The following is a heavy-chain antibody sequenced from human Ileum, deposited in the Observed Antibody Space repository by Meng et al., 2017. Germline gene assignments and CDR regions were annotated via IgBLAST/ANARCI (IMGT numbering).Heavy chain of an antibody. CDR2: ISKTSIYI. D-gene: IGHD3-16*01. CDR1: GFSIRDEH. CDR3: ARDGGHRRFDV. Sequence: VPLVESGGDLVKPGGSLRLCGAASGFSIRDEHITWIRQAPGKGLEWISYISKTSIYIYYTDSMKGRFTISRDNAKDSVCLQMNSLRAEDTAVYYCARDGGHRRFDVWGQGTLVTVSS. V-gene: IGHV3-11*01. J-gene: IGHJ5*02.